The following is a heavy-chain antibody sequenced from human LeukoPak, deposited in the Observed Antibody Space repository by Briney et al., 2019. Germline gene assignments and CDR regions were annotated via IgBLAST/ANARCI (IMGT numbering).Heavy chain of an antibody. Sequence: GGSLRLSCAASGFTVSSNYMSWVRQAPGKGLEWVSVIYSGGSTYYADSVKGRFTISRDNSKNTLYLQMNSLRAEDTAVFYCAREGDGLGELSPDASDIWGQGTMVTVSS. V-gene: IGHV3-66*01. CDR2: IYSGGST. J-gene: IGHJ3*02. CDR3: AREGDGLGELSPDASDI. D-gene: IGHD3-16*02. CDR1: GFTVSSNY.